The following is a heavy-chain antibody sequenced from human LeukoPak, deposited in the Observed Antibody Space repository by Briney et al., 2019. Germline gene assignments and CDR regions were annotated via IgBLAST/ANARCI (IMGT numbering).Heavy chain of an antibody. J-gene: IGHJ3*02. CDR2: ISSSGGRI. V-gene: IGHV3-48*04. D-gene: IGHD1-7*01. CDR3: ARDELRTGAFDI. Sequence: PGGSLRLSCAASGFTFRNHGMHWVRQAPGKGLEWVSYISSSGGRIYYADSVKGRFTISRDNAKNSLYLQMNSLRAEDTALYYCARDELRTGAFDIWGQGTMVTVSS. CDR1: GFTFRNHG.